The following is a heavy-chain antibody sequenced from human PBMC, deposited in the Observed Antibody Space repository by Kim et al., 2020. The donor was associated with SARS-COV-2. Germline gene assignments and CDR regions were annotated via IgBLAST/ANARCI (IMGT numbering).Heavy chain of an antibody. V-gene: IGHV4-39*01. CDR1: GGSISSSSYY. J-gene: IGHJ4*02. Sequence: SETLSLTCTVSGGSISSSSYYWGWIRQPPGKGLEWIGSIYYSGSTYYNPSLKSRVTISVDTSKNQFSLKLSSVTAADTAVYYCARTRRIAAADYWGQGTLVTVSS. D-gene: IGHD6-13*01. CDR3: ARTRRIAAADY. CDR2: IYYSGST.